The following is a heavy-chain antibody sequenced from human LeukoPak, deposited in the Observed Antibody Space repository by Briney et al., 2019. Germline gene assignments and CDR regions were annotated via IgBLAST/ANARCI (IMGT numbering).Heavy chain of an antibody. V-gene: IGHV3-74*01. Sequence: PGGSLRLSCAASGLTFSNYWMHWVRQAPGKGLEWVSLIYTDGRTTFYADSVQGRFTISRDNARNTLYLQMNSLRAGDTAVYYCASLSGSRGGAFDVWGQGTMVTVSS. CDR3: ASLSGSRGGAFDV. CDR1: GLTFSNYW. CDR2: IYTDGRTT. J-gene: IGHJ3*01. D-gene: IGHD1-26*01.